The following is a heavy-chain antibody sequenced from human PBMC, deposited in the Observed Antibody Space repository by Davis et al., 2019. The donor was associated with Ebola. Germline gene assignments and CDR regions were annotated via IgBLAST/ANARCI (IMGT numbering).Heavy chain of an antibody. J-gene: IGHJ4*02. CDR2: ISSSGSTI. CDR1: GFTFSDYY. D-gene: IGHD3-16*01. CDR3: ARDWAGGATDY. V-gene: IGHV3-11*04. Sequence: GESLKISCAASGFTFSDYYMSWIRQAPGKGLEWVSYISSSGSTIHYADSVKGRFTISRDNAKKTLYLQMNSLRGEDTAIYYCARDWAGGATDYWGQGTLVTVSS.